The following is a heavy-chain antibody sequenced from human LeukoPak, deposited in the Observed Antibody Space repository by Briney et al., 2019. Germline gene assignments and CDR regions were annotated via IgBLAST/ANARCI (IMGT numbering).Heavy chain of an antibody. CDR2: IWYDGSNK. CDR3: AKDGVHPYTDFDY. D-gene: IGHD3-16*01. V-gene: IGHV3-30*02. CDR1: GFTFSSYG. Sequence: PGGSLRLSCAASGFTFSSYGMHWVRQAPGKGLEWVALIWYDGSNKYYADSVKGRLTISRDNSKNTLYLQMNSLRAEDTAVYYCAKDGVHPYTDFDYWGQGTLVTVSS. J-gene: IGHJ4*02.